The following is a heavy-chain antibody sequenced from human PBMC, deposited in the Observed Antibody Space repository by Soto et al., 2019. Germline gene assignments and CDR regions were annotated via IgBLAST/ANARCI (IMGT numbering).Heavy chain of an antibody. CDR1: GGSISSSSHY. CDR3: ARSRPTYSSSPPGWFDP. Sequence: ETLCVTCPVSGGSISSSSHYWGWIRQPPGKGLEWIGSSYYSGSTYYNPSLKSRVTISVDTSKNQFSLKLSSVTAADTAVYYCARSRPTYSSSPPGWFDPWGQGTLVTVYS. V-gene: IGHV4-39*01. J-gene: IGHJ5*02. D-gene: IGHD6-13*01. CDR2: SYYSGST.